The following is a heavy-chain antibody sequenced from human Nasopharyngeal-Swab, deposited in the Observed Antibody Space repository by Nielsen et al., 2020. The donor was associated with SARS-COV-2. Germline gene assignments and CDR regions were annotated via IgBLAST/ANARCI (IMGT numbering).Heavy chain of an antibody. CDR2: VTHSGST. CDR3: ARGRNSVGGFFDF. Sequence: ESLKISCNISGDSMSGDYWTWIRQPPGKGVEWIGYVTHSGSTKYNPSLSSRLTVSETTSRGRFFLTLTSVTAADTAVYYCARGRNSVGGFFDFWGQGILVIVSS. CDR1: GDSMSGDY. V-gene: IGHV4-59*01. D-gene: IGHD1-26*01. J-gene: IGHJ4*02.